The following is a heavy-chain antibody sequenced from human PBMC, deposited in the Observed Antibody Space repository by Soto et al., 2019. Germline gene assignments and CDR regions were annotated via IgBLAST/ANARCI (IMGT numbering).Heavy chain of an antibody. Sequence: PWWSLRLSCAASGFTFSRYGMHWVRQAPGKGLEWVAVIWYDGSNKYYADSVKGRFTISRDNSITTAYLQLRSLKASDTAMYYCAPQGAAHSPYNWFDPWGQGTLVTVSS. CDR2: IWYDGSNK. V-gene: IGHV3-33*01. CDR1: GFTFSRYG. CDR3: APQGAAHSPYNWFDP. J-gene: IGHJ5*02. D-gene: IGHD6-6*01.